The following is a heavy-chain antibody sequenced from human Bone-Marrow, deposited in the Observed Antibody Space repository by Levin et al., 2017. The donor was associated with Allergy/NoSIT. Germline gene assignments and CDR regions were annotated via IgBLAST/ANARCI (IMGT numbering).Heavy chain of an antibody. Sequence: GESLKISCAASGFTLSQYWMHWVRQAPGKGLEWISRINNDGSSTIYADSVRGRFTISRDNAKNTLYLQMSGLRVEDTAVYYCVRTLGWRNPFDSWGQGSLVTVSS. CDR2: INNDGSST. J-gene: IGHJ4*02. D-gene: IGHD6-19*01. V-gene: IGHV3-74*01. CDR1: GFTLSQYW. CDR3: VRTLGWRNPFDS.